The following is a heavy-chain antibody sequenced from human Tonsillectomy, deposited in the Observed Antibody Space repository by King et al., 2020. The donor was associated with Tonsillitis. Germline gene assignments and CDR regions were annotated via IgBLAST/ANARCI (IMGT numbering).Heavy chain of an antibody. CDR2: ISGSGTEK. Sequence: QLVQSGGGLVTPGGSLRLSCAASGFTFSTYGINWVRQAPGKGLEWVSSISGSGTEKYYADSVKGRFTISRDNAKNSLYLQMNSLRAEDTAVYYCVRDVGDCLLDVWGQGTTVTVSS. CDR1: GFTFSTYG. V-gene: IGHV3-21*01. CDR3: VRDVGDCLLDV. J-gene: IGHJ6*02. D-gene: IGHD2-21*02.